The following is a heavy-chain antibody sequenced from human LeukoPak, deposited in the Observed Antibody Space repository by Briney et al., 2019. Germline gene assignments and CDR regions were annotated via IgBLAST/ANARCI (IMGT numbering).Heavy chain of an antibody. D-gene: IGHD3-3*01. CDR3: AKDLPKITIFGALQH. CDR2: ICGRGDRT. Sequence: TGGSLRLSCAACGFIFSIYVVSWVRQAPGKGLEWGSGICGRGDRTYYAKSVKGRVTISRDNYKNTLCLQMKTLRAEETAIYSCAKDLPKITIFGALQHWGQGTLVTVSS. V-gene: IGHV3-23*01. J-gene: IGHJ1*01. CDR1: GFIFSIYV.